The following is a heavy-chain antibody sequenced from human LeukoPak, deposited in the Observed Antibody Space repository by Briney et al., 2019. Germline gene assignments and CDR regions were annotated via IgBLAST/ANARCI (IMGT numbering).Heavy chain of an antibody. CDR2: INHSGST. D-gene: IGHD5-24*01. CDR1: GGSFSGYY. CDR3: ARGLGVATSYYYYGVDV. V-gene: IGHV4-34*01. Sequence: SETLSLTCAVYGGSFSGYYWSWIRQPPGKGLEWIGEINHSGSTNYNPSLKSRVTISVDTSKNQFSLKLSSVTAADTAVYYCARGLGVATSYYYYGVDVWGQGTTVTVSS. J-gene: IGHJ6*02.